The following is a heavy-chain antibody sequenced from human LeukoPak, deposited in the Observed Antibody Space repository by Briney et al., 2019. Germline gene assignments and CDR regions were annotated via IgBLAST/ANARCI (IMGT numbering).Heavy chain of an antibody. V-gene: IGHV3-30-3*01. Sequence: GGSLRLSSAASGFTFSSYAMHWVRQAPGKGLEWVAVISYDGSNKYYADSVKGRFTISRDNSKNTLYLQMNSLRAEDTAVYYCARDSHIVVVTAIGNFDYWGQGTLVTVSS. CDR3: ARDSHIVVVTAIGNFDY. CDR1: GFTFSSYA. J-gene: IGHJ4*02. D-gene: IGHD2-21*02. CDR2: ISYDGSNK.